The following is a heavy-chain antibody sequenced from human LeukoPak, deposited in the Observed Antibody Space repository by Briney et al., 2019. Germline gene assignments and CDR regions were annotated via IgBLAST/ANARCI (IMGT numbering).Heavy chain of an antibody. D-gene: IGHD6-13*01. Sequence: SETLSLTCAVYGGSFSSYYWGWIRQPPGKGLEWIGSIYYSGSTYYNPSLKSRVTISVDTSKNQFSLKLSSVTAADTAVYYCARVPLAAAGPNWGQGTLVTVSS. CDR3: ARVPLAAAGPN. CDR2: IYYSGST. V-gene: IGHV4-39*07. CDR1: GGSFSSYY. J-gene: IGHJ4*02.